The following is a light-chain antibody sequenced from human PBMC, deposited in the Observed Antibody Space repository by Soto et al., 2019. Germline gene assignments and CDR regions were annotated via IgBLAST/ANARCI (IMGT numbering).Light chain of an antibody. CDR3: QSYDSSNTV. V-gene: IGLV6-57*03. CDR2: EDN. CDR1: SGSIASNY. Sequence: NFLLTQPHSVSESPGKTVTISCTRSSGSIASNYVQWYQQRPGSAPTTVIYEDNQRPSGVPDRFSGSIDSSSNSASLTISGVKTEDEADYYCQSYDSSNTVFGTGTKLTVL. J-gene: IGLJ1*01.